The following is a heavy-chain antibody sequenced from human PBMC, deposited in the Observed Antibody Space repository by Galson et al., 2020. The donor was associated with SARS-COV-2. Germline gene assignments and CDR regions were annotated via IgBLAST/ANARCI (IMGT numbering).Heavy chain of an antibody. CDR1: GGSISSYY. V-gene: IGHV4-59*01. Sequence: SETLSLTCTVSGGSISSYYWSWIRQPPGKGLEWIGYIYYSGSTNYNHSLKSRVTISVDTSKNQFSLKLSSVTAADTAVYYCARMYSSGWYGPEFQHWGQGTLVTVSS. J-gene: IGHJ1*01. CDR3: ARMYSSGWYGPEFQH. D-gene: IGHD6-19*01. CDR2: IYYSGST.